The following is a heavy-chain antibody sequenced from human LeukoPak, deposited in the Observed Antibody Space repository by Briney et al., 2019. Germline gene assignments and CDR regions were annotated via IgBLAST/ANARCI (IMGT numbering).Heavy chain of an antibody. J-gene: IGHJ5*02. D-gene: IGHD3-10*01. CDR1: GASISSGSHH. Sequence: PSQTLSLTCTVSGASISSGSHHWSWIRQPAGKGLKWIGRIYTSGSTNYNPSLKSRVSISVDMSKNQFSLKLSSVTAADTAVYYCARDKGGFLYFGEYDPWGQGTLVTVSS. CDR3: ARDKGGFLYFGEYDP. CDR2: IYTSGST. V-gene: IGHV4-61*02.